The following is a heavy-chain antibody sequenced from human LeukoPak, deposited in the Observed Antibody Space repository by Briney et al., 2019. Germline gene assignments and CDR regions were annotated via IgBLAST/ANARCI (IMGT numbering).Heavy chain of an antibody. CDR3: AREVVASYYYYMDV. V-gene: IGHV3-53*01. Sequence: PGGSPRLSCAASGFTVSSNYMSWVRQAPGKGLEWVSVIYSGGSTYYADSVKGRFTISRDNSKNTLYLQMNSLRAEDTAVYYCAREVVASYYYYMDVWGKGTTVTVSS. CDR1: GFTVSSNY. CDR2: IYSGGST. J-gene: IGHJ6*03. D-gene: IGHD2-15*01.